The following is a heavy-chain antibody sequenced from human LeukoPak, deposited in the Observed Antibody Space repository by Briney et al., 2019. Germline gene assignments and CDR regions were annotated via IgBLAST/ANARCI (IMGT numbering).Heavy chain of an antibody. Sequence: SETLSLTCTVSGASITNYFWGWIRQPPGKGLQWIGYVYFGAYYYNPSLVSRLTVSVDTAKNQFSLGLRSVTAADTAVYYCARLRPRTNYDFSSGYYAFDYWGQGTLVTVSS. CDR1: GASITNYF. CDR3: ARLRPRTNYDFSSGYYAFDY. J-gene: IGHJ4*02. CDR2: VYFGAY. V-gene: IGHV4-59*08. D-gene: IGHD3-3*01.